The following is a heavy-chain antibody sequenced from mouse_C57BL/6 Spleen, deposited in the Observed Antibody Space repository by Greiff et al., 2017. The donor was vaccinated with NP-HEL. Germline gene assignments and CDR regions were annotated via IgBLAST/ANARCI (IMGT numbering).Heavy chain of an antibody. Sequence: QVQLQQPGAELVKPGASVKVSCKASGYTFTSYWMHWVKQRPGQGLEWIGRIHPSDSDTNYNQKFKGKATLTVDKSSSTAYMKLSSLTSEDSAVYYCAMGILRFYAMDYWGQGTSVTVSS. CDR2: IHPSDSDT. CDR3: AMGILRFYAMDY. J-gene: IGHJ4*01. D-gene: IGHD1-1*01. CDR1: GYTFTSYW. V-gene: IGHV1-74*01.